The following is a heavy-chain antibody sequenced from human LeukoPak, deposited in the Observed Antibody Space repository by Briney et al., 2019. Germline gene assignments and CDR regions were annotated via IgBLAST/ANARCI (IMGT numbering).Heavy chain of an antibody. J-gene: IGHJ6*03. D-gene: IGHD2-2*01. CDR2: IIPIFGTA. Sequence: SVKVSCKASGGTFSSYAISWVRQAPGQGLEWMGGIIPIFGTANYAQKFQGRVTITADKSTSTAYMELSSLRSEDTAVYYCARAGRDCSSTSCYAGGDYYYYYYMDVWGKGTTVTISS. CDR1: GGTFSSYA. V-gene: IGHV1-69*06. CDR3: ARAGRDCSSTSCYAGGDYYYYYYMDV.